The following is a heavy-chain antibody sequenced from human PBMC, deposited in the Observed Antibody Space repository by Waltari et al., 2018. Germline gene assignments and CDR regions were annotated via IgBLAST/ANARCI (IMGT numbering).Heavy chain of an antibody. CDR1: GFTFSSYA. CDR3: AKEINHWNYFDY. J-gene: IGHJ4*02. V-gene: IGHV3-23*01. Sequence: EVQLLESGGGLVQPGGSLRLSCAASGFTFSSYAVSWVRQAPGNVLGWVSAISGSDGSTDYADSVKGRFTISRDNSKNTLYLQMNSLRAEDTAVYYCAKEINHWNYFDYLGQGTLVTVSS. CDR2: ISGSDGST. D-gene: IGHD1-1*01.